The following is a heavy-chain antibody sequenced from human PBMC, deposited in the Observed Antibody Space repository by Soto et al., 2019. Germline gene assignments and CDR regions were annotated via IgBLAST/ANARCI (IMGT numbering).Heavy chain of an antibody. Sequence: EVQLVESGGGLVQPGGSLRLSCAASGFTFSSYWMSSVRQAPGKGLEWVANIKEDGSDMYYVDSVKGRFTISRDNAKNSLYLQMNSLRAEDTAVYYCATEVWVYYDFWSGYSDYWGQGTLVTVSS. D-gene: IGHD3-3*01. V-gene: IGHV3-7*01. CDR3: ATEVWVYYDFWSGYSDY. J-gene: IGHJ4*02. CDR2: IKEDGSDM. CDR1: GFTFSSYW.